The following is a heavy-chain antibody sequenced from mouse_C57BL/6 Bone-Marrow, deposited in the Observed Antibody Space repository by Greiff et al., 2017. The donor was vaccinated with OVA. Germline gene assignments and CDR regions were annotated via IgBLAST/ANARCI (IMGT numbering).Heavy chain of an antibody. CDR3: TTFCYYGSLYYFDY. CDR1: GFNIKDDY. V-gene: IGHV14-4*01. J-gene: IGHJ2*01. D-gene: IGHD1-1*01. CDR2: IDPENGDT. Sequence: VQLQQSGAELVRPGASVKLSCTASGFNIKDDYMHWVKQRPEQGLEWIGWIDPENGDTEYASKFQGKATITADTSSNTAYLQLSSLTSEDTAVYYCTTFCYYGSLYYFDYWGQGTTLTVSS.